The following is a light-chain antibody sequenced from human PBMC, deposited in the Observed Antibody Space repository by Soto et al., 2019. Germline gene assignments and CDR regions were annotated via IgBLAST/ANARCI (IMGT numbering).Light chain of an antibody. V-gene: IGKV1-9*01. J-gene: IGKJ1*01. CDR2: AAS. Sequence: DIQLTQSPSFLSASVGDRVTITCRASQAISSYLACFQQRPGKAPKVLIYAASTLQSGVPSRFSGSASGTEFTLTISSLQPEDFATYFCQQLNSYPWTFGQGTKVEIK. CDR3: QQLNSYPWT. CDR1: QAISSY.